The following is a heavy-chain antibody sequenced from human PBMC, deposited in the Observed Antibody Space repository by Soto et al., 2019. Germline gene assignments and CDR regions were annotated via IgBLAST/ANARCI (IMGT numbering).Heavy chain of an antibody. D-gene: IGHD6-6*01. V-gene: IGHV4-59*01. CDR2: IYYSGST. Sequence: QVQLQESGPGLVKPSETLSLTCTVSGGSISSYYWSWIRQPPGKGLEWIGYIYYSGSTNYNPSLKSRVTISVDTSKNQFSLKLSSVTAADTAVYYCARGDSSSWGANWFDPWGQGTLVTVSS. J-gene: IGHJ5*02. CDR1: GGSISSYY. CDR3: ARGDSSSWGANWFDP.